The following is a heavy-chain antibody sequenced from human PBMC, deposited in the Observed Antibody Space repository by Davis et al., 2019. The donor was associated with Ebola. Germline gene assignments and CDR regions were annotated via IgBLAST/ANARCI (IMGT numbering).Heavy chain of an antibody. CDR2: ISSSGSTI. V-gene: IGHV3-11*01. D-gene: IGHD6-13*01. J-gene: IGHJ6*04. CDR3: ARDQQLPPVHYYYGMDV. CDR1: GFTFSDYY. Sequence: GESLKISCAASGFTFSDYYMSWIRPAPGKGLEWVSYISSSGSTIYYADSVKGRFTISRDNAKNSLYLQMNSLRAEDTAVYYCARDQQLPPVHYYYGMDVWGKGTTVTVSS.